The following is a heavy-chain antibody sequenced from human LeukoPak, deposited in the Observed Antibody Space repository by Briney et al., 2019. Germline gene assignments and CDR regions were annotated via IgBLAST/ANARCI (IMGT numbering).Heavy chain of an antibody. D-gene: IGHD3-3*01. V-gene: IGHV3-9*01. CDR3: PKGRSGFFRDPLDY. Sequence: GGSLRLSCVVSGFTFCSFGDFAMQWVRQAPGKGLEWVSSINWSSDKVVYSDSVKGRFTISGDSAKTSLYLQMNSLRLEDGAVYFCPKGRSGFFRDPLDYWGPGTLVTVSS. J-gene: IGHJ4*02. CDR1: GFTFCSFGDFA. CDR2: INWSSDKV.